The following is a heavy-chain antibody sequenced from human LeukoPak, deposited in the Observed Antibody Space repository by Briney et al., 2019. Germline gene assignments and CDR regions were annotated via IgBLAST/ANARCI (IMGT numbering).Heavy chain of an antibody. J-gene: IGHJ4*02. Sequence: ASVKVSCKASGYTFTGYYMHWVRQAPGQGLEWMGWINPNSGGTNYAQKFQGWVTMTRDTSISTAYMELSRLRSDDTAVYYCASAGGGFSYGSPVDYWGQGTLVTVSS. D-gene: IGHD5-18*01. CDR1: GYTFTGYY. CDR3: ASAGGGFSYGSPVDY. CDR2: INPNSGGT. V-gene: IGHV1-2*04.